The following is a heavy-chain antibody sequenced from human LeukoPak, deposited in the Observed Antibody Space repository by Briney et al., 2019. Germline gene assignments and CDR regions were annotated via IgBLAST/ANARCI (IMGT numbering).Heavy chain of an antibody. CDR2: IYPDDSDT. J-gene: IGHJ4*02. CDR3: ARQLERLLGPDY. V-gene: IGHV5-51*01. CDR1: GYSFTSYW. D-gene: IGHD1-1*01. Sequence: GESLKISCKGSGYSFTSYWIGWVLQMLGKGLEWMWFIYPDDSDTRYSPSFQGQVTISADKSISTAYLQWSSLKASDTAMYYCARQLERLLGPDYWGQGTLVTVSS.